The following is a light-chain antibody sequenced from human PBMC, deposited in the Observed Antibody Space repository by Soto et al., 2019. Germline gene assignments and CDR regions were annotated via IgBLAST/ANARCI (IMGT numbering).Light chain of an antibody. J-gene: IGKJ4*01. CDR2: AGT. CDR1: QDINSY. CDR3: QQLHVYPST. V-gene: IGKV1-9*01. Sequence: IQLTQSPSSLSASVGDRVTITCRASQDINSYLAWYQQKPGKAPNLLIYAGTSLQSGVPSRFSGSVSGTEFTLTISSLQPEDFATYYCQQLHVYPSTFGGGTKVE.